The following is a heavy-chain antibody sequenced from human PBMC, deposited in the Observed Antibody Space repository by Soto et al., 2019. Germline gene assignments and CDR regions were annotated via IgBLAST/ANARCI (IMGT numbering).Heavy chain of an antibody. CDR3: ARGSYVAMDV. J-gene: IGHJ6*02. V-gene: IGHV3-13*01. CDR2: IGTTGDT. Sequence: SLRLSCSASGFTFSTYDMHWVRQAAGKGLEWVSTIGTTGDTYYPGSVKGRFAFSRENAKNSLYFQMNSLRVEDTAVYYCARGSYVAMDVWGQGTTVTVSS. D-gene: IGHD3-16*01. CDR1: GFTFSTYD.